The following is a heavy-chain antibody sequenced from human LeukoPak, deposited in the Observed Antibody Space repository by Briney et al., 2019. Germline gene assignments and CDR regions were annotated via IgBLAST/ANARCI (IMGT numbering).Heavy chain of an antibody. CDR2: LYYTGIT. V-gene: IGHV4-39*01. CDR3: ARGVGYSSGWYVGYYYYYYMDV. J-gene: IGHJ6*03. Sequence: EPSETLSLTCTVSGGSISSTTYYWGWIRQPPGKGLDWIGSLYYTGITYYNPSLKSRLTMSVDTSKNQFSLKLSSVTAADTAVYYCARGVGYSSGWYVGYYYYYYMDVWGKGTTVTVSS. CDR1: GGSISSTTYY. D-gene: IGHD6-19*01.